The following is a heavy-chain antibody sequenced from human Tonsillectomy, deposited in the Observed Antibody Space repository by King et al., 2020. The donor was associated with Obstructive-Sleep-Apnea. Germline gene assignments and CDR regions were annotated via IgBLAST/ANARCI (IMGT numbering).Heavy chain of an antibody. J-gene: IGHJ6*02. CDR2: IKSNPGGGTA. V-gene: IGHV3-15*01. CDR1: GLSFTYAW. Sequence: VQLVESGGDLVKPGGSLTLSCAASGLSFTYAWMNWVRQAPGKGLEWVGRIKSNPGGGTADYAAPVKDRFTISRDDSKNTLYLQMSSLKTEDTAVYYCTHLSDFYYTMAVWGQGTTVTVSS. CDR3: THLSDFYYTMAV.